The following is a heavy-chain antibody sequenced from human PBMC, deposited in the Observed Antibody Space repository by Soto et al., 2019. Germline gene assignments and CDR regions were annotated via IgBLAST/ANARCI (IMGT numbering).Heavy chain of an antibody. Sequence: SETLSLTCTVSGGSISSYYWSWIRQPPGKGLEWIGYIYYSGSTNYNPSLKSRVTISVDTSKNQFSLKLSSVTAADTAVYYCARGRGWYNQHWGQGTLVTVSS. CDR1: GGSISSYY. J-gene: IGHJ1*01. D-gene: IGHD6-19*01. V-gene: IGHV4-59*01. CDR3: ARGRGWYNQH. CDR2: IYYSGST.